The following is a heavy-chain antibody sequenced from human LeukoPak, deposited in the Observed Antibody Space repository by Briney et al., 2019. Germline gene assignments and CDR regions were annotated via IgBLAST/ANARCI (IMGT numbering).Heavy chain of an antibody. D-gene: IGHD5-12*01. Sequence: GGSLRLSCAASGFTFSSYWMSWVRQAPGKGLEWVANIKQDGSEKYYVDSVKGRFTISRDNAKNSLYLQMNSLRAEDTAVYYCARSARYWWDSGYAYDLDYWGQGTLVTVSS. CDR2: IKQDGSEK. CDR1: GFTFSSYW. J-gene: IGHJ4*02. CDR3: ARSARYWWDSGYAYDLDY. V-gene: IGHV3-7*03.